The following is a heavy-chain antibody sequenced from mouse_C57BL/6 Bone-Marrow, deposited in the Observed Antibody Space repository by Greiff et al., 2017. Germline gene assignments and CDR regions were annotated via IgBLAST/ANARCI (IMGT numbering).Heavy chain of an antibody. CDR1: GFTFSDYG. CDR2: ISNLAYSI. D-gene: IGHD1-1*01. V-gene: IGHV5-15*01. J-gene: IGHJ4*01. Sequence: EVKLVESGGGLVQPGGSLKLSCAASGFTFSDYGMAWVRQAPRTGPEWVAFISNLAYSIYYADPVTGRFTISRENAKNTLYLEMSSLRSEDTAMYYCARHPPYYYGSSSYAMDYWGQGTSVTVSS. CDR3: ARHPPYYYGSSSYAMDY.